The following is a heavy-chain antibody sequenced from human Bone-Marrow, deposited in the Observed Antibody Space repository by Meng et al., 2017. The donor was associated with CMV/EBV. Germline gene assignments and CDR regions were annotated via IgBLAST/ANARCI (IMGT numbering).Heavy chain of an antibody. D-gene: IGHD2-15*01. V-gene: IGHV3-9*01. Sequence: GGSLRLSCAASGFTFDDYAMHWVRQAPGKGLEWVSGISWNSGSIGYADSVKGRFTISRDNSKNTLYLQMNSLRAEDTAVYYCARDYKWLAAPSGAFDIWGQGTMVTVSS. CDR2: ISWNSGSI. CDR3: ARDYKWLAAPSGAFDI. CDR1: GFTFDDYA. J-gene: IGHJ3*02.